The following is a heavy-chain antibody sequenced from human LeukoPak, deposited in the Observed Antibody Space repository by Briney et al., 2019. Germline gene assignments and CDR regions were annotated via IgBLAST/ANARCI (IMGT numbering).Heavy chain of an antibody. D-gene: IGHD3-22*01. CDR1: GGSISSGGYY. V-gene: IGHV4-30-2*01. CDR3: ARGQGYYYDSSGYHDAFDI. Sequence: SETLSLTCTVSGGSISSGGYYWSWIRQPPGKGLEWIGYIYHSGSTYYNPSLKSRVTISVDTSKNQFSLKLSSVTATDTAVYYCARGQGYYYDSSGYHDAFDIWGQGTMVTVSS. CDR2: IYHSGST. J-gene: IGHJ3*02.